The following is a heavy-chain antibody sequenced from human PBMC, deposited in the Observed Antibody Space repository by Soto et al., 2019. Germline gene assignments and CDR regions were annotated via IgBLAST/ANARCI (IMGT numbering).Heavy chain of an antibody. Sequence: PGGSLRLSGAACGFIFTNYAINWVRQAPGKGLEWVSVIGGLGNSAYYADSVQGRFTISIDNSKNTLSLQMSSLTADETAIYYCVRQGRGSFDFWGRGTMVTVSS. J-gene: IGHJ3*01. V-gene: IGHV3-23*01. CDR1: GFIFTNYA. CDR3: VRQGRGSFDF. D-gene: IGHD5-12*01. CDR2: IGGLGNSA.